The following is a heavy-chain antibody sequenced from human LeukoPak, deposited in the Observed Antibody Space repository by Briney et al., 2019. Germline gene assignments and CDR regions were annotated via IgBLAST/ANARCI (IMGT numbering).Heavy chain of an antibody. D-gene: IGHD3-22*01. CDR2: IYYSGNT. CDR3: ARAHPITMIVLSREYNWFDP. J-gene: IGHJ5*02. Sequence: SETLSLTCTVSGVSISSYYWSWIRQPPGKGLEWIGYIYYSGNTNYNPSLKSRVTISVDTSKNQFSLKLSSVTAADTAVYYCARAHPITMIVLSREYNWFDPWGQGTLVTVSS. V-gene: IGHV4-59*12. CDR1: GVSISSYY.